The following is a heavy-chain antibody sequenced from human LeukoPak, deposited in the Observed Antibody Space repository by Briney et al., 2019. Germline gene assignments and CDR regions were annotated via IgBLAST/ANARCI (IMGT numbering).Heavy chain of an antibody. V-gene: IGHV4-59*08. CDR1: GGSISSYY. D-gene: IGHD6-13*01. J-gene: IGHJ5*01. CDR2: MYYSGSP. Sequence: PSGTLSLTCTVSGGSISSYYWSWIRQPPGKGLEWIGYMYYSGSPNYNHSLKSRVTISVDRSTNQLSLKLSSVTAADTAVYYCARHGEQQLVRRWFDSWGQGTLVTVSS. CDR3: ARHGEQQLVRRWFDS.